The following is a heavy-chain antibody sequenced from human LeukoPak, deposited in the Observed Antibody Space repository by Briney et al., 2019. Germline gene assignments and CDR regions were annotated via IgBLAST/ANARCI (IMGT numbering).Heavy chain of an antibody. CDR1: GFXFSTYW. J-gene: IGHJ6*02. Sequence: GGSLRLSCSASGFXFSTYWIHWVRQAPGKGLVWVSCINSDGSYTSYADSVKGRFTISRDNAKNTLYLQMNSLRAEDTAVYYCARGSSGWFGMDVWGQGTTVTVSS. D-gene: IGHD6-19*01. CDR3: ARGSSGWFGMDV. CDR2: INSDGSYT. V-gene: IGHV3-74*01.